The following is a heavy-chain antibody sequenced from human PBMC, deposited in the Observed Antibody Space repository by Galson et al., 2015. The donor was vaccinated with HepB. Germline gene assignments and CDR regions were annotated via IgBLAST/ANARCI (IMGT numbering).Heavy chain of an antibody. CDR1: GFTFDDYA. V-gene: IGHV3-9*01. CDR3: AKGAPAILRFLEWAWGVLDY. J-gene: IGHJ4*02. D-gene: IGHD3-3*01. Sequence: SLRLSCAASGFTFDDYAMHWVRQAPGKGLEWVSGISWNSGSIGYADSVKGRFTISRDNAKNSLYLQMNSLRAEDTALYYCAKGAPAILRFLEWAWGVLDYWGQGTLVTVSS. CDR2: ISWNSGSI.